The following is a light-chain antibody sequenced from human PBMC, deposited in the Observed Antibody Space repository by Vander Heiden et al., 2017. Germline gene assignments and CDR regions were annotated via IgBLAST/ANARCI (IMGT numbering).Light chain of an antibody. V-gene: IGLV3-1*01. CDR3: QAWDISTYV. Sequence: SYELTQPPSVSVSPGQTASITCSGEKLGDKFACWYQQRPGQSPVLVIYQDNKRPSGIPERFSGSNSGNTATLTISGTQAMDEADYYCQAWDISTYVFGTGTKVTVL. CDR1: KLGDKF. J-gene: IGLJ1*01. CDR2: QDN.